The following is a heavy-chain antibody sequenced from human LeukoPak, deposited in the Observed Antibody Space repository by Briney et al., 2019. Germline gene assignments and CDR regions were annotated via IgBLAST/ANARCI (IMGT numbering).Heavy chain of an antibody. J-gene: IGHJ4*02. CDR2: ITGSGGRT. V-gene: IGHV3-23*01. CDR3: ARAGHYYDSNGYPFSYYFDS. CDR1: GFTFSSYT. D-gene: IGHD3-22*01. Sequence: GGSLRLSCAASGFTFSSYTMNWVRQSPGEGLEWVSAITGSGGRTYYADSVKGRFTTSRDNSKNTLYLQMNSLRAEDAAVFYCARAGHYYDSNGYPFSYYFDSWGQGTLVTVSS.